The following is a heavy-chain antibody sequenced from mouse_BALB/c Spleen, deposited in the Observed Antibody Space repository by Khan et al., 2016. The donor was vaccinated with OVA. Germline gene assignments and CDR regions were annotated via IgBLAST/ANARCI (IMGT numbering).Heavy chain of an antibody. J-gene: IGHJ2*01. D-gene: IGHD1-1*01. CDR2: INPHIGET. V-gene: IGHV1-20*02. CDR1: GYSFTGYF. Sequence: VQLKQSGPELVKPGASVKISCKASGYSFTGYFMSWVMQSHGKSLEWIGRINPHIGETLYNQKFKDKATLTVDESSSTAHMELRSLASEDSAVYYCTRIYGSDFDYWGQGTPLTVSS. CDR3: TRIYGSDFDY.